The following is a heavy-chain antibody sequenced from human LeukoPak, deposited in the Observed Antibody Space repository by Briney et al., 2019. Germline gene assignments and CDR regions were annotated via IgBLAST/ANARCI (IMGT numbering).Heavy chain of an antibody. J-gene: IGHJ3*02. CDR2: IYYSGST. CDR3: ARILGGSSGWYSVPHAFDI. Sequence: SETLSLTCTVSGGSISSHYWSWIRQPPGKGLEWIGYIYYSGSTNYNPSLKSRVTISVDTSKNQFSLKLSSVTAADTAVYYCARILGGSSGWYSVPHAFDIWGQGTMVTVSS. CDR1: GGSISSHY. V-gene: IGHV4-59*11. D-gene: IGHD6-19*01.